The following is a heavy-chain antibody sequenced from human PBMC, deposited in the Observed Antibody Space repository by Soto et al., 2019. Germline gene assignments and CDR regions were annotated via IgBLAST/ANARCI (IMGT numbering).Heavy chain of an antibody. CDR2: ISYDGSNK. J-gene: IGHJ6*02. CDR3: ARDLPGYYHYYGMDV. Sequence: PGGSLRLSCAASGFTFSSYAMHWVRQAPGKGLEWVAVISYDGSNKYYADSVKGRFTISRDNSKNTLCLQMNSLRAEDTAVYYCARDLPGYYHYYGMDVWGQGTTVTVSS. V-gene: IGHV3-30-3*01. CDR1: GFTFSSYA.